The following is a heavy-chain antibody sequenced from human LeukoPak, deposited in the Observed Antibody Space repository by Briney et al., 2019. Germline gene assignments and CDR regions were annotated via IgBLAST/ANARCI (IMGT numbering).Heavy chain of an antibody. D-gene: IGHD2-2*01. J-gene: IGHJ3*02. CDR3: AMRFGCSSTSCYEGEGDAFDI. CDR1: GYTLTELS. V-gene: IGHV1-24*01. CDR2: FDPEDGET. Sequence: ASVKVSCKVSGYTLTELSMHWVRQAPGKGLEWMGGFDPEDGETIYAQKFQGRVTITADESTSTAYMELSSLRSEDTAVYYCAMRFGCSSTSCYEGEGDAFDIWGQGTMVTVSS.